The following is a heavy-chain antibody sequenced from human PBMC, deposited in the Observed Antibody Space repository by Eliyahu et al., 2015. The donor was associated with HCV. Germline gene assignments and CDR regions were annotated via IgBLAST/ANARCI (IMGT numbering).Heavy chain of an antibody. CDR3: ARTTTVVTEGLDY. V-gene: IGHV1-2*02. Sequence: HVQLVQSGAEVKKPGASVKVSCKASGYTFTGYFIHWVRQAPGQGLEWMGWINVNTGGPTFAQNFQGRVTMTRDTSISTAYMELSRLGSDDTAVYYCARTTTVVTEGLDYWGQGTLVTVSS. D-gene: IGHD4-23*01. CDR2: INVNTGGP. CDR1: GYTFTGYF. J-gene: IGHJ4*02.